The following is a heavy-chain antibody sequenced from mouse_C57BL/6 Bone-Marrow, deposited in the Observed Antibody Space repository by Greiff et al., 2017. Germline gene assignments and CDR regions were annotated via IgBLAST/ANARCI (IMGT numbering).Heavy chain of an antibody. J-gene: IGHJ1*03. V-gene: IGHV1-81*01. CDR3: ARPITTVVVPEYFDV. CDR2: IYPRSGNT. D-gene: IGHD1-1*01. CDR1: GYTFTSYG. Sequence: QVQLQQSGAELARPGASVKLSCKASGYTFTSYGISWVKQRTGQGLEWIGEIYPRSGNTYYNEKFKGKATLTADKSSSTAYMELRSLTSEDSAVYVCARPITTVVVPEYFDVWGTGTTVTVSS.